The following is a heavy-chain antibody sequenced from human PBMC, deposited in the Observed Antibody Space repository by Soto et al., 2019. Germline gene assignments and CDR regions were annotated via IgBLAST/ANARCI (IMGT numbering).Heavy chain of an antibody. CDR2: ISGSGGST. V-gene: IGHV3-23*01. J-gene: IGHJ4*02. CDR1: GFTFSSYA. Sequence: EVQLLESGGGLVQPGGSLRLSCAASGFTFSSYAMRWVRQAPVKGLEWVSAISGSGGSTYYADSVKGRFTISRDNSKNTLYLHMSSLRAEDTAVYYCARRGSGSYYDSWGQGTLVTVSS. D-gene: IGHD1-26*01. CDR3: ARRGSGSYYDS.